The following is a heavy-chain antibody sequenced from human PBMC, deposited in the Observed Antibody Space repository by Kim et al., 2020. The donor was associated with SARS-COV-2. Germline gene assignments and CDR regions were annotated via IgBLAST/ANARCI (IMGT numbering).Heavy chain of an antibody. J-gene: IGHJ6*02. CDR1: GYSFTSYW. D-gene: IGHD5-12*01. V-gene: IGHV5-10-1*01. CDR3: ARHLGDGYNTLEDYYYYGMDV. Sequence: GESLKISCKGSGYSFTSYWISWVRQMPGKGLEWMGRIDPSDSYTNYSPSFQGHVTISADKSISTAYLQWSSLKASDTAMYYCARHLGDGYNTLEDYYYYGMDVWGQGTTVTVSS. CDR2: IDPSDSYT.